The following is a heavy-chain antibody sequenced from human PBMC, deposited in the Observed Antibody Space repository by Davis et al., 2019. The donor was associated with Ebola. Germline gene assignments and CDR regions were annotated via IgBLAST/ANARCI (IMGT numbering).Heavy chain of an antibody. CDR3: AKDLGVIQPRYFDY. CDR2: IRYDGSNK. D-gene: IGHD3-16*01. Sequence: PGGSLRLSCAASGFTFSSYGMHWVRQAPGKGLEWVAFIRYDGSNKYYADSVKGRFTISRDNSKNTLYLQMNSLRAEDTAVYYCAKDLGVIQPRYFDYWGQGTLVTVSS. J-gene: IGHJ4*02. V-gene: IGHV3-30*02. CDR1: GFTFSSYG.